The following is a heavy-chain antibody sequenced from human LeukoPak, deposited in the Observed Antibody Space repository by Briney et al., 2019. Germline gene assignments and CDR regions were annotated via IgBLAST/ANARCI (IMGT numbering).Heavy chain of an antibody. Sequence: GGSLRLSCAASGFTFSSYDMHWVRQATGKGLEWVSAISTAGDTYYPGSVKSRFTISRENAKISLYLQMNRLRAGDTAVYYCARETGGAIDYWGQGTLVTVSS. D-gene: IGHD1-26*01. J-gene: IGHJ4*02. CDR1: GFTFSSYD. V-gene: IGHV3-13*01. CDR2: ISTAGDT. CDR3: ARETGGAIDY.